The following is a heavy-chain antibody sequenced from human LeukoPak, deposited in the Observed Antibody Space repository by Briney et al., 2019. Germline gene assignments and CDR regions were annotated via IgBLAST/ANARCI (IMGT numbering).Heavy chain of an antibody. Sequence: GGSLRLSCGASGFTFSRFGIHWVRQAPGKGLEWVSVISYDGRNKHYADSVKGRFTISRDNSKNTLFLQMNSLRAEDTAVYYCARGLPGGFVGFSSSWYPLDYWSQGALVTVSS. CDR2: ISYDGRNK. CDR1: GFTFSRFG. V-gene: IGHV3-30*03. D-gene: IGHD6-13*01. CDR3: ARGLPGGFVGFSSSWYPLDY. J-gene: IGHJ4*02.